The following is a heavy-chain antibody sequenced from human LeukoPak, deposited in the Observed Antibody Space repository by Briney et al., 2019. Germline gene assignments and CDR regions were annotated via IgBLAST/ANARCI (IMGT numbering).Heavy chain of an antibody. CDR2: ICDSGRTI. CDR1: GFTFSSYG. Sequence: GGSLRLSCEASGFTFSSYGMHWIRQAPGKGLEWVSYICDSGRTIYYADSVKGRVTISRDNAKNSVYLQMNNLRAEDTAVYYCARDRLGDYDHSGYYDKWGQGTLVTVSS. V-gene: IGHV3-48*03. D-gene: IGHD3-22*01. J-gene: IGHJ4*02. CDR3: ARDRLGDYDHSGYYDK.